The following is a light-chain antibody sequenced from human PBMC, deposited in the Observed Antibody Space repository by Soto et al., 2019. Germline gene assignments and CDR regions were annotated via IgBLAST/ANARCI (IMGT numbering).Light chain of an antibody. J-gene: IGKJ1*01. CDR2: DAS. Sequence: QMTQSPSTLSASIGDRVTITCRASQSISSWLAWYQQKPGKAPKLLIYDASSLESGVPSRFSGSGSGTEFTLTISSLQPDDFATYYCQHYNSYSEAFGQGTKVDVK. V-gene: IGKV1-5*01. CDR1: QSISSW. CDR3: QHYNSYSEA.